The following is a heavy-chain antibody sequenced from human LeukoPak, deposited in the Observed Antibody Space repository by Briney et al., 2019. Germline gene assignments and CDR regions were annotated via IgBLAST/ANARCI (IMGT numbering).Heavy chain of an antibody. D-gene: IGHD3-10*01. J-gene: IGHJ4*02. CDR2: ISSSGSTI. CDR1: GFTFSSYE. CDR3: AKDRTDYGSAQSDY. Sequence: GSLRLSCAASGFTFSSYEMNWVRQAPGKGLEWVSYISSSGSTIYYADSVKGRFTISRDNSKNTLYLQMNSLRAEDTAVYYCAKDRTDYGSAQSDYWGQGTLVTVSS. V-gene: IGHV3-48*03.